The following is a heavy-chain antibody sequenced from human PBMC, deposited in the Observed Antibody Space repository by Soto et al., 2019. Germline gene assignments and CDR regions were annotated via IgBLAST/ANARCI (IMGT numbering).Heavy chain of an antibody. V-gene: IGHV4-59*01. D-gene: IGHD2-2*01. CDR3: ARDRGDVVPAAHSWLDP. J-gene: IGHJ5*02. CDR2: IYYSGST. CDR1: GGSISSYY. Sequence: PSETLSLTCTVSGGSISSYYWSWIRQPPGKGLEWIGYIYYSGSTNYNPSLKSRVTISVDTSKNQFSLKPSSVTAADTAVYYCARDRGDVVPAAHSWLDPWGQGTLVTVSS.